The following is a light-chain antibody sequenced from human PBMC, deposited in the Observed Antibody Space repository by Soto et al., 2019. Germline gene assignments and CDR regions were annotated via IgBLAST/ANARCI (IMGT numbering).Light chain of an antibody. V-gene: IGKV1-39*01. CDR2: AAS. CDR1: QSISSY. J-gene: IGKJ2*01. CDR3: QQSYSTPPYT. Sequence: DIQMTQSPSSLSASVGDRVTITCRASQSISSYLNWYQQKPGKAPKLLIYAASSLQSGVPSRFSGSGSGTDFTLTNSSLQPEDVATYYCQQSYSTPPYTFGQGTKLEIK.